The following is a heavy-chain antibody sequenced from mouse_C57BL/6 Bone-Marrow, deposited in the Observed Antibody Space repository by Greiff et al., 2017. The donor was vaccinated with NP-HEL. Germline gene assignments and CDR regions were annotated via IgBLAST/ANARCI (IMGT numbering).Heavy chain of an antibody. CDR3: ARTAQATWFAY. Sequence: QVQLKQSGAELVKPGASVKLSCKASGYTFTEYTIHWVKQRSGQGLEWIGEIYPRSGNTYYNEKFKGKATLTADKSSSTAYMELRSLTSEDSAVYFCARTAQATWFAYWGQGTLVTVSA. CDR1: GYTFTEYT. D-gene: IGHD3-2*02. CDR2: IYPRSGNT. V-gene: IGHV1-81*01. J-gene: IGHJ3*01.